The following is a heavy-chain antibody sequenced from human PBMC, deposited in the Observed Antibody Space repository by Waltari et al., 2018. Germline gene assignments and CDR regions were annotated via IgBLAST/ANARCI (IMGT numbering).Heavy chain of an antibody. CDR1: GFTFSSYA. CDR2: ISGSGGRT. J-gene: IGHJ4*02. V-gene: IGHV3-23*04. CDR3: AKVIGLRSGWPRMVY. D-gene: IGHD6-19*01. Sequence: EVQLVESGGGLVQPGGSLRLSCAASGFTFSSYAMSWVRQAPGKGLEWVSAISGSGGRTYYADAVKGRFTISRDNSKNTLYLQMNSLRAEDTAVYYCAKVIGLRSGWPRMVYWGQGTLVTVSS.